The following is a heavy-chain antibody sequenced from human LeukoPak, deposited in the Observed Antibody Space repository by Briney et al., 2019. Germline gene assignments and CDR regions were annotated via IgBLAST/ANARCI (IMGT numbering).Heavy chain of an antibody. J-gene: IGHJ5*02. CDR1: GGSFSNYY. Sequence: SETLSLTCAVYGGSFSNYYWSWIRQPPGKGLEWIGESNARGDTNFNPSLKSRVTISVDTSKSQFSLRLTSMIAADTAVYYCARGQVPAARGCNWFDPWGQGTLVTVSS. V-gene: IGHV4-34*01. CDR2: SNARGDT. CDR3: ARGQVPAARGCNWFDP. D-gene: IGHD2-2*01.